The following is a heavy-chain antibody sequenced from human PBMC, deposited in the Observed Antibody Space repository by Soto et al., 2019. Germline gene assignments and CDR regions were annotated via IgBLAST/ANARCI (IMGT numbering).Heavy chain of an antibody. J-gene: IGHJ6*02. D-gene: IGHD6-25*01. CDR2: ISSSSSTI. V-gene: IGHV3-48*02. Sequence: GGSLRLSCAASGFTFSSYSMNWVRQAPGKGLEWVSYISSSSSTIYYADSVKGRFTISRDNAKNSLYLQMNSLRDEDTAVYYCARDRDSSDHGYYYYYGMDVWGQGTTVTVSS. CDR3: ARDRDSSDHGYYYYYGMDV. CDR1: GFTFSSYS.